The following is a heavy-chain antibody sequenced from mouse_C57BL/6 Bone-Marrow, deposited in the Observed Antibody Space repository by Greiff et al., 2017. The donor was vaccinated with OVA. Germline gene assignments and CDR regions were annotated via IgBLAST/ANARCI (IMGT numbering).Heavy chain of an antibody. CDR1: GYAFTNYL. CDR3: ARFTDY. J-gene: IGHJ2*01. CDR2: INPGSGGT. Sequence: QVQLQQSGAELVRPGTSVKVSCTASGYAFTNYLIEWVKQRPGQGLEWIGVINPGSGGTNYTEKFKGKATLTADKSSSTAYMQRSSLTSKDSAVYFCARFTDYWGQGTTLTVSS. V-gene: IGHV1-54*01.